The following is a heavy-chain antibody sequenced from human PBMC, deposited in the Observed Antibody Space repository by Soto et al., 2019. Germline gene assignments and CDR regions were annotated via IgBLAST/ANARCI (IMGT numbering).Heavy chain of an antibody. D-gene: IGHD3-10*01. Sequence: VSGGGLVQPGGSLRLSCAASGFTFSDHYMDWVRQAPGKGLEWVGRSKNKADSYTTEYAASVKGRFTISRDGSKNSLFLQMNSLKTEDTAVYYCTVWGSGNDFGAAWGQGILVTVSS. V-gene: IGHV3-72*01. CDR3: TVWGSGNDFGAA. CDR2: SKNKADSYTT. CDR1: GFTFSDHY. J-gene: IGHJ4*02.